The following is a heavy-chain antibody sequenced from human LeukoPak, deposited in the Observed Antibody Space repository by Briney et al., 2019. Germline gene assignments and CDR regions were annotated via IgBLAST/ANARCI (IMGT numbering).Heavy chain of an antibody. CDR3: ARIAGREMATIPDAFDI. J-gene: IGHJ3*02. V-gene: IGHV1-24*01. Sequence: GASVKVSCKVSGYTLTELSMHWVRQAPGKGLEWMGGFDPEDGETIYAQKFQGRVTMTEDTSTDTAYMELSSLRSEDTAVYYCARIAGREMATIPDAFDIWGQGTMVTVSS. D-gene: IGHD5-24*01. CDR2: FDPEDGET. CDR1: GYTLTELS.